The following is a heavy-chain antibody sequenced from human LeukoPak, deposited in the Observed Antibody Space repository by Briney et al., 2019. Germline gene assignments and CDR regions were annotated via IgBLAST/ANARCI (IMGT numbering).Heavy chain of an antibody. J-gene: IGHJ4*02. CDR1: GFTFSSYA. CDR3: ASTEVKQWLKY. Sequence: RGSLRLSCAASGFTFSSYAMSWVRQAPGKGLEWVSAISGSSGNTYYADSVKGRFTISRDNPKNTLYLQMNSLRAEDTAVYYCASTEVKQWLKYWGQGTLVTVSS. V-gene: IGHV3-23*01. CDR2: ISGSSGNT. D-gene: IGHD6-19*01.